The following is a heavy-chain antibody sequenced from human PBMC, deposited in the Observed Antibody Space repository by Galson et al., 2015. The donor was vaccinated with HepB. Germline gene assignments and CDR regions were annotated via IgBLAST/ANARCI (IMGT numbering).Heavy chain of an antibody. CDR1: GYTFTSYA. Sequence: SVKVSCKASGYTFTSYAMHWVRQAPGQRLEWMGWINAGNGNTKYSQKFQGRVTITRDTSASTAYMELSSLRSEDTAVYYCARDKNYYGSGSYYNVRWFDPWGQGTLVTVSS. J-gene: IGHJ5*02. D-gene: IGHD3-10*01. CDR2: INAGNGNT. CDR3: ARDKNYYGSGSYYNVRWFDP. V-gene: IGHV1-3*01.